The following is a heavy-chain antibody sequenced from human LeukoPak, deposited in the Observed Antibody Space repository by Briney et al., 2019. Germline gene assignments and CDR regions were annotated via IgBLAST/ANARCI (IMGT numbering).Heavy chain of an antibody. V-gene: IGHV3-21*01. J-gene: IGHJ4*02. CDR3: ARGAFYFDY. D-gene: IGHD1-26*01. CDR1: GFNFNTYT. CDR2: IGSFSYYI. Sequence: PGGSLRLSCTASGFNFNTYTMNWVRQAPGQGLEWVSSIGSFSYYIYYADSVKGRFTISRDNAKNSLYLQMNSLRAEDTAVYYCARGAFYFDYWGQGTLVTVSS.